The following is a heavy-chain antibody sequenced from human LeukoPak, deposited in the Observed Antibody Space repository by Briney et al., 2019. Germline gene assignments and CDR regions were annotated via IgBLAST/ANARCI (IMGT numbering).Heavy chain of an antibody. Sequence: SETLSLTCTDSDGSISSYYWSWIRQPPGKGLEWIGYIYYSGSTNYNPSLKSRVTISVDTSKNQFSLKLSSVTAADTAVYYCARGARGYSYGHFDYWGQGTLVTVSS. D-gene: IGHD5-18*01. CDR1: DGSISSYY. V-gene: IGHV4-59*01. CDR3: ARGARGYSYGHFDY. CDR2: IYYSGST. J-gene: IGHJ4*02.